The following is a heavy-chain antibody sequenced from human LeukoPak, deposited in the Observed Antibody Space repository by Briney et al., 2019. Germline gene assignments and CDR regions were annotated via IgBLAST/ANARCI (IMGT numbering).Heavy chain of an antibody. D-gene: IGHD1-26*01. Sequence: TGGSLRLSCAASGFTFSSYAMSWVRQAPGKGLEWVSGISDSGGTIYYADSVNGRFTISRDNSKNTLYLQMNSLRAEDTAVYYCAKKLSGSYKAFDYSGQGTPVSVSP. CDR3: AKKLSGSYKAFDY. CDR1: GFTFSSYA. CDR2: ISDSGGTI. V-gene: IGHV3-23*01. J-gene: IGHJ4*02.